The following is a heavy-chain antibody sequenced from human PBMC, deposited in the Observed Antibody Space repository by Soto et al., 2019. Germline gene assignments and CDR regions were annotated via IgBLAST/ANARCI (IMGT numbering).Heavy chain of an antibody. D-gene: IGHD6-13*01. V-gene: IGHV4-34*01. CDR3: ARGHSLVPGVAFDI. CDR2: INHSGST. Sequence: QVQLQQWGAGLLKPSETLSLTCAVYGGSFSGYYWSWIRQPPGKGLEWIGEINHSGSTNYNPSLKSRVTISVDTSKNQFSLKLSSVTAADTAVYYCARGHSLVPGVAFDIWGQGTMVTVSS. J-gene: IGHJ3*02. CDR1: GGSFSGYY.